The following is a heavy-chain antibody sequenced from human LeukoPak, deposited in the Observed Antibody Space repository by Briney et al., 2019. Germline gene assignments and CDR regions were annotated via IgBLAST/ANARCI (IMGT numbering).Heavy chain of an antibody. J-gene: IGHJ4*02. CDR1: GYTFTVFY. V-gene: IGHV1-2*02. CDR3: ARVLGTSYGDYFDY. CDR2: IDPNSGGT. D-gene: IGHD4-17*01. Sequence: ASVKVSCKASGYTFTVFYMHWVRQAPGQGREWMGWIDPNSGGTNHAQKVQGRVTMTRDTSISTAYMELSGLRPDDTAVYYCARVLGTSYGDYFDYWGQGTLVTASS.